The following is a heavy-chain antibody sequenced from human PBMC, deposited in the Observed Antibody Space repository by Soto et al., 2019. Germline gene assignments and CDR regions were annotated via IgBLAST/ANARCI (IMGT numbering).Heavy chain of an antibody. CDR3: AREVSSFCSNHFDS. J-gene: IGHJ4*02. CDR2: IDYTGTT. D-gene: IGHD3-3*01. Sequence: QVQLQESGPGLIKPSETLSGTCSVSGTSIRGYYWTWIRQPPGKGLELIGYIDYTGTTKYNPSLQSRVTISVDTSMNQFSLRLNSVTAADTAVYYCAREVSSFCSNHFDSWGQGALVTVSS. CDR1: GTSIRGYY. V-gene: IGHV4-59*01.